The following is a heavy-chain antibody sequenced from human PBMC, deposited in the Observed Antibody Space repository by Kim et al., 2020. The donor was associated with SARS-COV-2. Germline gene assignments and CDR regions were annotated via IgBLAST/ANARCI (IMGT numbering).Heavy chain of an antibody. CDR3: ARGRRMATRRHGSSYYFDF. Sequence: SETLSLTCAVYGGSFSGYYWSWIRQPPGKGLEWIGEINHSGSTNYNPSLKSRVTISVDTSKNQFSLKLSSVTAADTAVYYCARGRRMATRRHGSSYYFDFWGQGTLVTVSS. CDR2: INHSGST. V-gene: IGHV4-34*01. J-gene: IGHJ4*02. D-gene: IGHD3-10*01. CDR1: GGSFSGYY.